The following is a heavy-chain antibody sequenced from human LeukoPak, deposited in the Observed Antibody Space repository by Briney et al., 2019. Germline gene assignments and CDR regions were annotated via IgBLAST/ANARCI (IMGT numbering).Heavy chain of an antibody. CDR2: IDQSGGRN. J-gene: IGHJ3*02. Sequence: PGGSLRLSCAASGFTFSRFSMNWVRQAPGRGLEWVANIDQSGGRNNYVDSVKGRFTISRDNAKNSLFLEMSSLRADDTAVYFCARDVEGGTFDIWGQGTTVTVSS. CDR1: GFTFSRFS. D-gene: IGHD3-16*01. V-gene: IGHV3-7*05. CDR3: ARDVEGGTFDI.